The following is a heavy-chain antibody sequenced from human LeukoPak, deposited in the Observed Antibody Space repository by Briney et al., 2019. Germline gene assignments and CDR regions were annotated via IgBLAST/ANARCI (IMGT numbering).Heavy chain of an antibody. J-gene: IGHJ3*02. D-gene: IGHD3-10*01. CDR2: ISSSSSTI. Sequence: GGSLRLSCAASGFTFSSYSMNWVRQAPGKGLEWVSYISSSSSTIYYADSVKGRFTISRDNAKNSLYLQMNSLRAEDTAVYYCARDKPRMVRGVGAFDIWGQGTMVTVSS. CDR1: GFTFSSYS. V-gene: IGHV3-48*04. CDR3: ARDKPRMVRGVGAFDI.